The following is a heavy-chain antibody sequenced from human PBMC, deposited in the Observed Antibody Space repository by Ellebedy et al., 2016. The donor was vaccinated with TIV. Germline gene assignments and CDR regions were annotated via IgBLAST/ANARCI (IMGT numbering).Heavy chain of an antibody. CDR1: GGSFSGYY. CDR2: INHSGST. D-gene: IGHD3-10*01. V-gene: IGHV4-34*01. J-gene: IGHJ6*02. Sequence: SETLSLXCAVYGGSFSGYYWSWIRQPPGKGLEWIGEINHSGSTNYSPSLKSRLTISVDTSKNQFSLKLSSVTAADTAVYYCARLELLKGNYYYYYAMDVWGHGTTVTVS. CDR3: ARLELLKGNYYYYYAMDV.